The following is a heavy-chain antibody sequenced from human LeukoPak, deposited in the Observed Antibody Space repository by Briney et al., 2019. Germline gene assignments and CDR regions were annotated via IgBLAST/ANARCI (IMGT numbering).Heavy chain of an antibody. Sequence: PSETLSLTCTVSSGSFSSGSYYWSWIRQPAGKGLEWIGRIYTSGSTNYNPSLKSRVTISVDTSKNQFSLKLSSVTAADTAVYYCARESGYDRDVDYWGQGTLVTVSS. CDR3: ARESGYDRDVDY. J-gene: IGHJ4*02. CDR1: SGSFSSGSYY. V-gene: IGHV4-61*02. CDR2: IYTSGST. D-gene: IGHD5-12*01.